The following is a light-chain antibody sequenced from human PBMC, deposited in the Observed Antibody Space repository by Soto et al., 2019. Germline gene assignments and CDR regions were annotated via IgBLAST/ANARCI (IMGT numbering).Light chain of an antibody. V-gene: IGKV3-20*01. CDR3: QQYNNSPEYT. J-gene: IGKJ2*01. CDR2: GAS. Sequence: EIVLTQSPGTLSLSPGERATLSCKASQSVTSRYLAWYQQKPGQAPRLLIYGASSRATGIPDRFSGSGYGTDFTLTISRLEPEDFAVYFCQQYNNSPEYTFGQGTKLEI. CDR1: QSVTSRY.